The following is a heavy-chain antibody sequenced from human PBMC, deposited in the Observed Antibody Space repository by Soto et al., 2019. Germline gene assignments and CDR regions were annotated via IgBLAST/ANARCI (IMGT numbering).Heavy chain of an antibody. J-gene: IGHJ6*02. CDR3: ARQPSRGLLFYFYGMDV. CDR2: IYPGDSDT. V-gene: IGHV5-51*01. CDR1: GYNFTSYW. Sequence: PWEFLRISSRSSGYNFTSYWIGWVRQMPGKGLEWMGIIYPGDSDTRYSPSFQGQVTISADKSISTAYLQWSSLKASDTAMYYCARQPSRGLLFYFYGMDVWGQGPTVTVYS. D-gene: IGHD3-22*01.